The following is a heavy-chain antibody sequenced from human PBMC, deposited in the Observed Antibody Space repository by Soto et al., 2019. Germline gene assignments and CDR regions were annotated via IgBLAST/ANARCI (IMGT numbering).Heavy chain of an antibody. J-gene: IGHJ5*02. Sequence: SETLSLTCTVSGGSISSSSHYWGWIRQPPGKGLEWIGNIYYSGNTYYNPSLKSRVTISVDTSQNQFSLKLSSVTAADTAVFYCARHGGGYYTPHWFDPWGQGTLVTVSS. CDR2: IYYSGNT. D-gene: IGHD3-3*01. V-gene: IGHV4-39*01. CDR3: ARHGGGYYTPHWFDP. CDR1: GGSISSSSHY.